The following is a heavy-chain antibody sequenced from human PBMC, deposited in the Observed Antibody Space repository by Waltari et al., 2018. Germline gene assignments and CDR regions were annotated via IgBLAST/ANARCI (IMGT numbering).Heavy chain of an antibody. V-gene: IGHV3-7*01. J-gene: IGHJ4*02. Sequence: EVQLVESGGGLVNPGGSRGPSCQASGFTFSSYWMSWVRQAPGKGLEWVANIKQDGSEKYYVDSVKGRFTISRDNAKNSLYLQMNSLRAEDTAVYYCARGHRYCSGGSCFGGGDFDYWGQGT. D-gene: IGHD2-15*01. CDR3: ARGHRYCSGGSCFGGGDFDY. CDR1: GFTFSSYW. CDR2: IKQDGSEK.